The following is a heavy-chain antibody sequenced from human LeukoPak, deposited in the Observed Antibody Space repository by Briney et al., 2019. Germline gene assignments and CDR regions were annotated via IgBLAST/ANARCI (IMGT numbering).Heavy chain of an antibody. Sequence: SETLSLTCTVSGGSISSHYWSWIRQPPGKGLEWIGYIYYSGSTNYNPSLKSRVTISVDTSKNQFSLKLSSVTAADTAVYYRARERLANYYYYYMDVWGKGTTVTVSS. J-gene: IGHJ6*03. D-gene: IGHD3-9*01. V-gene: IGHV4-59*11. CDR2: IYYSGST. CDR1: GGSISSHY. CDR3: ARERLANYYYYYMDV.